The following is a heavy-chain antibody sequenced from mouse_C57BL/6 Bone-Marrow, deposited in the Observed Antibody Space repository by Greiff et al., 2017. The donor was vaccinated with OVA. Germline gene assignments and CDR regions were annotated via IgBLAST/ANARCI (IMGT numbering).Heavy chain of an antibody. V-gene: IGHV2-2*01. Sequence: QVQLKESGPGLVQPSQSLSITCTVSGFSLTSYGVHWVRQSPGKGLEWLGVLWSGGSTDYNAAFISRLSISKDNSKSQVFFKMNSLQADDTAIYYCARRDYWGQGTSVTVSS. J-gene: IGHJ4*01. CDR2: LWSGGST. CDR1: GFSLTSYG. CDR3: ARRDY.